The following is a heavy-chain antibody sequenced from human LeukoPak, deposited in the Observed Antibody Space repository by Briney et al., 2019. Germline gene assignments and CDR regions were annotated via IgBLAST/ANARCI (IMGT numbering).Heavy chain of an antibody. J-gene: IGHJ2*01. V-gene: IGHV4-34*01. CDR1: GGSFSGYY. D-gene: IGHD3-22*01. CDR3: ARPAHYYDSSGYYLSYWYFDL. CDR2: INHSGST. Sequence: PSETLSLTCAVYGGSFSGYYWSWIRQPPGKGLEWIGEINHSGSTNYNPSLKSRVTISVDTSKNQFSLKLSSVTAADTAVYYCARPAHYYDSSGYYLSYWYFDLWGRGTLVTVSS.